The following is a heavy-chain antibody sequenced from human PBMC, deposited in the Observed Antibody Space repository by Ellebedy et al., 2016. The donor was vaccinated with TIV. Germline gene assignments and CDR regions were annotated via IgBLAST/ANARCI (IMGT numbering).Heavy chain of an antibody. CDR2: IISDGSIT. V-gene: IGHV3-74*01. Sequence: PGGSLRLSCAASGFTFSSYWMHWVRQAPGKGLVWVSRIISDGSITNYADSVKGRFTISRDNAKNTLYLQMNSLRAEDTALYYCERFAVVTAGDYWGQGALVTVSS. J-gene: IGHJ4*02. CDR1: GFTFSSYW. CDR3: ERFAVVTAGDY. D-gene: IGHD2-21*02.